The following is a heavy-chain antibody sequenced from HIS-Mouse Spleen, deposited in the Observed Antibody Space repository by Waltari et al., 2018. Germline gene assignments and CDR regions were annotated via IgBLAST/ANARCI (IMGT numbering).Heavy chain of an antibody. J-gene: IGHJ2*01. V-gene: IGHV4-39*07. CDR1: GGSISSSSYY. Sequence: QLQLQESGPGLVKPSETLSLTCTVSGGSISSSSYYWGWIRQPPGKGLEWIGSISYSGRTYYNPSLTSRVTISVDTSKNQFSLKLSSVTAADTAVYYCAREIPYSSSWYDWYFDLWGRGTLVTVSS. CDR2: ISYSGRT. CDR3: AREIPYSSSWYDWYFDL. D-gene: IGHD6-13*01.